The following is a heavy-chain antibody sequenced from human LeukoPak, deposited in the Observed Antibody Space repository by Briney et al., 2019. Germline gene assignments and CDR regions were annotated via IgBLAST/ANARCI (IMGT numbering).Heavy chain of an antibody. CDR3: ARSNQADDY. V-gene: IGHV3-74*01. CDR1: GFTFSSYW. CDR2: INPGGSSI. J-gene: IGHJ4*02. D-gene: IGHD1-14*01. Sequence: PGRSLRLFCAASGFTFSSYWMHWVRQVPGKGLVWVARINPGGSSITYADSVKGRFTISRDNAKNTLYLQMDSLRAEDTGVYYCARSNQADDYWGQGTLVTVSS.